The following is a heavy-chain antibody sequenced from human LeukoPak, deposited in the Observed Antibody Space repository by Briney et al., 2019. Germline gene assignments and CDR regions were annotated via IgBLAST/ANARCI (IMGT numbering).Heavy chain of an antibody. Sequence: GASVKVSCKASGYTFTGYYMHWVRQAPGQGLEWMGWINPNSGGTNYAQKLQGRVTMTTDTSTSTAYMELRSLRSDDTAVYYCARGPRGSYFERPLDYWGQGTLVTVSS. J-gene: IGHJ4*02. CDR2: INPNSGGT. V-gene: IGHV1-2*02. CDR3: ARGPRGSYFERPLDY. D-gene: IGHD1-26*01. CDR1: GYTFTGYY.